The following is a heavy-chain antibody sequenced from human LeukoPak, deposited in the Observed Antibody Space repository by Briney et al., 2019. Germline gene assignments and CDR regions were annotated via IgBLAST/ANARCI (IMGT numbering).Heavy chain of an antibody. D-gene: IGHD6-13*01. V-gene: IGHV1-46*01. Sequence: ASVKVSCKASGYTFTSYYMHWVRQAPGQGLEWMGIINPSGGSTSYAQKFQGRVTMTRDMSTSTVYMELSSLRSEDTAVYYCARAPPYSGTTYYYYYMDVWGKGTTVTVSS. CDR2: INPSGGST. J-gene: IGHJ6*03. CDR1: GYTFTSYY. CDR3: ARAPPYSGTTYYYYYMDV.